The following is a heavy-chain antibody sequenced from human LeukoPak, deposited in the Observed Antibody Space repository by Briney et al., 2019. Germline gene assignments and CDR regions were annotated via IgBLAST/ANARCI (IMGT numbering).Heavy chain of an antibody. V-gene: IGHV4-39*01. D-gene: IGHD1-26*01. CDR1: GDSFSSSSYY. J-gene: IGHJ6*03. CDR3: ARLSIVGATSSYYMDV. CDR2: INYSGTT. Sequence: SETLSLTCSVSGDSFSSSSYYWGWIRQPPGKGLEWIGSINYSGTTYYNPSLKSRVTISVDTSKNQFSLRLSSVTVADTAVNYCARLSIVGATSSYYMDVWGKGTTVTVSS.